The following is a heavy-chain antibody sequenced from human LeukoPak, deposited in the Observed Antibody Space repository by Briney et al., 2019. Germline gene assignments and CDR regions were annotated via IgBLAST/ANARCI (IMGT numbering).Heavy chain of an antibody. V-gene: IGHV3-64D*06. CDR1: GFTFSTST. CDR3: VYRLSFDS. J-gene: IGHJ4*02. Sequence: GGSLRLSCSASGFTFSTSTMHWVRQAPGKGLEYVSAISSNGGSTYYADSVKGRFTISRDNSKNTMYLQISSLRADDTALYYCVYRLSFDSWGQGTLVTVSS. CDR2: ISSNGGST. D-gene: IGHD4-11*01.